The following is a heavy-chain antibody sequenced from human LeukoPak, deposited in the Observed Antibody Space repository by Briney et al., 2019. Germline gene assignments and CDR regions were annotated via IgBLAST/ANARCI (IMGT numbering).Heavy chain of an antibody. D-gene: IGHD6-13*01. CDR1: GFTFSNYG. Sequence: GGSLRLSCAASGFTFSNYGMHWVRQSPGKGLEWVSSLSGSGGSTYHADSVKGRFTISRDNSKNTLYLQMNSLRAEDTAVYYCAKVDSGIVATGSPYFDYWGQGTLVTVSS. CDR2: LSGSGGST. V-gene: IGHV3-23*01. J-gene: IGHJ4*02. CDR3: AKVDSGIVATGSPYFDY.